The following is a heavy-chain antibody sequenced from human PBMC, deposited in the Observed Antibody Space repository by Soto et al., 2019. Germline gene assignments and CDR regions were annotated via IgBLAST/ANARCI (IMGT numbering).Heavy chain of an antibody. V-gene: IGHV4-39*01. CDR3: ARDFFDSSDYTKNWFDP. J-gene: IGHJ5*02. Sequence: SDTLSLTCSVSGDSISNSRFYWAWSRQPPGEGLEWIGSIYHTGNAYYNPSLKSRVTISVDTSKNQFSLKLTSVTAADAALYYCARDFFDSSDYTKNWFDPWGQGTLVTVS. CDR1: GDSISNSRFY. D-gene: IGHD3-22*01. CDR2: IYHTGNA.